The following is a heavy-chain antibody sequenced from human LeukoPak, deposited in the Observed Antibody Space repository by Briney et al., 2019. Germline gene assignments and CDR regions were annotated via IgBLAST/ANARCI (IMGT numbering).Heavy chain of an antibody. J-gene: IGHJ3*02. Sequence: GGSLRLSCAASGFTFSSYAMSWVRQAPGKGLEWVSAISRSGGSTYYADSVKGRFTISRDNSKNTLYLQMNSLRAEDTALYYCSAASIWYAFDIWGQGTMVTVSS. V-gene: IGHV3-23*01. CDR1: GFTFSSYA. CDR3: SAASIWYAFDI. CDR2: ISRSGGST. D-gene: IGHD2-21*01.